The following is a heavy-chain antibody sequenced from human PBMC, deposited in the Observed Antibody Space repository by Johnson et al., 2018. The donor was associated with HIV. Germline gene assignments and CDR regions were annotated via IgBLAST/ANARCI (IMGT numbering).Heavy chain of an antibody. V-gene: IGHV3-30*03. CDR1: GFTFSSYG. CDR2: ISYDGSNK. CDR3: ARDAPNFFTSGVRDDAFDI. J-gene: IGHJ3*02. D-gene: IGHD5-12*01. Sequence: QAQLVESGGGVVQPGRSLRLSCAASGFTFSSYGMHWVRQAPGKGLEWVAVISYDGSNKYYADSVKGRFTISRDNSNNTLHLQMNSLRAEDTAVYYCARDAPNFFTSGVRDDAFDIWGPGTMVTVSP.